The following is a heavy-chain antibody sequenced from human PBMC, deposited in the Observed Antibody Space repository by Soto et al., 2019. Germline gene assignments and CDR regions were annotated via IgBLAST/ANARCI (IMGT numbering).Heavy chain of an antibody. CDR3: AKDLVVVTLGHDYY. CDR2: ISASGVST. CDR1: GFTFSSYA. V-gene: IGHV3-23*01. Sequence: EVQLLESGGGLVQPGGSLRLSCAAPGFTFSSYAMSWVRQAPGKGLEWVSAISASGVSTYYADSVKRRFTISRDNSKNTLYLQMNSLRAEDTAVYYCAKDLVVVTLGHDYYWGQGTLVTVSS. D-gene: IGHD2-21*02. J-gene: IGHJ4*02.